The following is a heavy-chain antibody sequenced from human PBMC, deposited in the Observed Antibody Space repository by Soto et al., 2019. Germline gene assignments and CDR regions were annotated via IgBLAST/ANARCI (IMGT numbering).Heavy chain of an antibody. D-gene: IGHD6-19*01. J-gene: IGHJ2*01. CDR3: ARDRGYSSKWRTETNWYFDL. V-gene: IGHV1-69*13. CDR2: IIPIFGTA. CDR1: GGTFSSYA. Sequence: GASVKVSCKASGGTFSSYAISWVRQAPGQGLEWMGGIIPIFGTANYAQKFQGRVTITADESTSTAYMELSSLRSEDTAVYYCARDRGYSSKWRTETNWYFDLWGRGTLVTVSS.